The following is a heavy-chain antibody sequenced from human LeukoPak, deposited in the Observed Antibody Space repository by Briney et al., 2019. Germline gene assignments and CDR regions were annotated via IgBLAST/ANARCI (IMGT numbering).Heavy chain of an antibody. CDR3: AKYKFGSDYFSN. CDR2: IYTSGST. CDR1: GDSISGYY. V-gene: IGHV4-4*07. J-gene: IGHJ4*02. Sequence: PSETLSLTCTVSGDSISGYYWSWIRQHAGKGLEWIGRIYTSGSTKYNPSFQGRVTMSLDTSKNQFSLRLSSVTAADTAIYYCAKYKFGSDYFSNWGQGTLVTLSS. D-gene: IGHD2/OR15-2a*01.